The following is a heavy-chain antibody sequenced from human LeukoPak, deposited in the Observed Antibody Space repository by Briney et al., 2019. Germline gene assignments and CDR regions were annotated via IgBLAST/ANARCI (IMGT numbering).Heavy chain of an antibody. CDR2: ISYDGSNK. CDR3: ARDKGIAVAGDY. Sequence: GRSLRLSCAASGFTFSSYAMHWVRQAPGKGLEWVAVISYDGSNKYYADSVKGRFTISRDNSKNTLYLQMNSLRAEDTAVYYCARDKGIAVAGDYWGQGTLVTVSS. CDR1: GFTFSSYA. V-gene: IGHV3-30-3*01. D-gene: IGHD6-19*01. J-gene: IGHJ4*02.